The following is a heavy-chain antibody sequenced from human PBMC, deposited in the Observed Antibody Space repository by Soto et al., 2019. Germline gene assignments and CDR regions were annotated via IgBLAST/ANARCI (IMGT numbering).Heavy chain of an antibody. D-gene: IGHD3-22*01. Sequence: GGSLRLSCAASGFTFSSYAMSWVRQAPGKGLEWVSAISGSGGSTYYADSVKGRFTISRDNSKNTLYLQMNSLRAEDTAVYYCAKDGAPSYDSSGYKHYFDYWGQGNLVTVS. V-gene: IGHV3-23*01. J-gene: IGHJ4*02. CDR2: ISGSGGST. CDR1: GFTFSSYA. CDR3: AKDGAPSYDSSGYKHYFDY.